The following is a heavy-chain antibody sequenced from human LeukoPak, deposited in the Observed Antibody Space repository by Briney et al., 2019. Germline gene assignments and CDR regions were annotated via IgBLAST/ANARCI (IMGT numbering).Heavy chain of an antibody. CDR1: GFTFGDTW. CDR3: ARDTRSLMDV. D-gene: IGHD3-16*02. CDR2: ISSNSATV. V-gene: IGHV3-48*01. J-gene: IGHJ6*02. Sequence: GGSLRLSCAASGFTFGDTWMNWVRQAPGKGPEWLSYISSNSATVYYADSVKGRFTVSRDNAKNSLYLQMNSLGAEDTAVYYCARDTRSLMDVWGQGTTVTVSS.